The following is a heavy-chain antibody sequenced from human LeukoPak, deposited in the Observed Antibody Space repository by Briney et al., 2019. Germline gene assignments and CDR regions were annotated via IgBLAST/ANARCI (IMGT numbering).Heavy chain of an antibody. D-gene: IGHD6-6*01. CDR3: ARDRGVAARFDY. CDR2: IYHSGST. V-gene: IGHV4-30-2*01. J-gene: IGHJ4*02. CDR1: GGSISSGGYY. Sequence: PSETLSLTCTVSGGSISSGGYYWSWIRQPPGKGLEWIGYIYHSGSTYYNPSLKSRVTISVDRSKNQFSLKLSSVTAADTAVYYCARDRGVAARFDYWGQGTLVTVSS.